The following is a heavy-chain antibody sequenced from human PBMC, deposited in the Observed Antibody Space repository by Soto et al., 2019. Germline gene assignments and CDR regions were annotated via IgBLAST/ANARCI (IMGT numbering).Heavy chain of an antibody. CDR2: ISSSSSVI. CDR1: GFILSDCA. D-gene: IGHD7-27*01. Sequence: EVQLVESGGGLVQPGGSLRLSCATSGFILSDCAMNWVRQAPGKGLEWVSYISSSSSVIDYADSVKGRFTVSRDNARXSXYLQMNSLRAEDTAVYYCARDLSWGSNWYYYMDVWGKGTTVTVSS. V-gene: IGHV3-48*01. J-gene: IGHJ6*03. CDR3: ARDLSWGSNWYYYMDV.